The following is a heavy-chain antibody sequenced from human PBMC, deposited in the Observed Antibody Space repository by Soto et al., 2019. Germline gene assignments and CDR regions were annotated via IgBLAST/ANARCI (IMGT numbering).Heavy chain of an antibody. V-gene: IGHV3-15*07. J-gene: IGHJ1*01. CDR1: GLPFIGAW. D-gene: IGHD6-13*01. CDR3: VWKEKYTSSFH. Sequence: EVQLVESGGGLVKPGGSLRLSCEVSGLPFIGAWMNWVRQAPGKGLEWVGRIKSKGSGETRDYAAPVKGRFSISRDDPKNMLYLKMNSLEVEDTAVYFCVWKEKYTSSFHWGQGTLVTVSS. CDR2: IKSKGSGETR.